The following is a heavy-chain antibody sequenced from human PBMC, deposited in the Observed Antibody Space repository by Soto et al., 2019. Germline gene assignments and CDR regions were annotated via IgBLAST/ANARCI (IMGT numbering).Heavy chain of an antibody. D-gene: IGHD3-22*01. J-gene: IGHJ4*02. CDR3: AREVRANYYDSSGLDY. CDR2: IYYSGST. Sequence: SETLSLTCTVSCGSISSGDYYWSWIRQPPGKGLEWIGYIYYSGSTYYNPSLKSRVTISVDTSKNQFSLKLSSVTAADTAVYYCAREVRANYYDSSGLDYWGQGTLVTVSS. V-gene: IGHV4-30-4*01. CDR1: CGSISSGDYY.